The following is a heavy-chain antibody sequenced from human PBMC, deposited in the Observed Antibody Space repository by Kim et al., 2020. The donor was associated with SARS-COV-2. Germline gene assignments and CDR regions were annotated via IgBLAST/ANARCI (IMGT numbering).Heavy chain of an antibody. CDR3: ARGDYGDY. J-gene: IGHJ4*02. CDR2: GST. V-gene: IGHV4-59*09. Sequence: GSTNYNPSLKSRVTISVDTSKNQFSLKLSSVTAADTAVYYCARGDYGDYFGQGTLVTVSS.